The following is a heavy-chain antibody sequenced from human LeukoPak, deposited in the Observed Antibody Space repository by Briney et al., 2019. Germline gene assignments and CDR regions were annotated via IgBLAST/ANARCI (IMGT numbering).Heavy chain of an antibody. Sequence: XKAXXYTXTXYGISWVRQAPGQGLEWMGWISAYNGNTNYAQKLQGRVTMTTDTSTSTAYMELRSLRSDDTAVYYCARGLRFWSVYFDYWGQGTLVTVSS. V-gene: IGHV1-18*01. D-gene: IGHD3-3*01. J-gene: IGHJ4*02. CDR1: XYTXTXYG. CDR2: ISAYNGNT. CDR3: ARGLRFWSVYFDY.